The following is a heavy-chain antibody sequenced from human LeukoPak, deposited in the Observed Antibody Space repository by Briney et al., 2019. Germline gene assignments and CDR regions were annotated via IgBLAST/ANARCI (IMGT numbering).Heavy chain of an antibody. D-gene: IGHD2-2*02. J-gene: IGHJ6*03. Sequence: PGGSLRLSCAASGFTFSSYGMHWVRQAPGKGLEWVAFMRYDGSNKYYADSVKGRFTISRDNSKNTLYLQMNSLRAEDTAVYYCAKDAIVVVPAAIAPRGYYYYMDVWGKGTTVTVSS. CDR2: MRYDGSNK. CDR3: AKDAIVVVPAAIAPRGYYYYMDV. V-gene: IGHV3-30*02. CDR1: GFTFSSYG.